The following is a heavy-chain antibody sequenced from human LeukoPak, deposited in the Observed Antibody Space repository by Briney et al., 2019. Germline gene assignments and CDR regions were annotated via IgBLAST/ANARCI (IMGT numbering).Heavy chain of an antibody. J-gene: IGHJ5*02. CDR2: IYYSGST. CDR1: GGSINSYY. D-gene: IGHD2-15*01. CDR3: ARQRGLAATLDWFDP. V-gene: IGHV4-39*01. Sequence: SESLSLTCTDSGGSINSYYWGWIRQPPGKGLEWIGSIYYSGSTYYNPSLKSRVTISVDTSKNQFSLRLSSVTAADTAVYYCARQRGLAATLDWFDPWGQATLVTVSS.